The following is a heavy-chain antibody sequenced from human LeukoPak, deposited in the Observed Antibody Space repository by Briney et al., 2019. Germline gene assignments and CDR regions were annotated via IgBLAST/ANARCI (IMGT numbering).Heavy chain of an antibody. D-gene: IGHD1-1*01. CDR2: IGVSSSHV. J-gene: IGHJ4*02. V-gene: IGHV3-48*02. CDR1: GFTFSSYS. CDR3: VRDNNWAFDY. Sequence: GGSLRLSCKSSGFTFSSYSMNWVRQAPGKGLEWVSKIGVSSSHVIYAESVKGRFTISRDNAKNSLYLQMNSLSDEDTAVYFCVRDNNWAFDYWDQGTLVTVSS.